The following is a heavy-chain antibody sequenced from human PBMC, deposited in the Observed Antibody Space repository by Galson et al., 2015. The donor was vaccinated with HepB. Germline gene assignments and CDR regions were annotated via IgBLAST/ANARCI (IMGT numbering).Heavy chain of an antibody. Sequence: SVKVSCKASGYTFTSYGISWVRQAPGQGLEWMGWISAYNGNTNYAQKLQGRVTMTTDTSTSTAYMELRSLRSDDTAVYYCARGYYYDSSGLEGEGYFDYWGQGTLVTVSS. CDR3: ARGYYYDSSGLEGEGYFDY. J-gene: IGHJ4*02. CDR2: ISAYNGNT. V-gene: IGHV1-18*01. CDR1: GYTFTSYG. D-gene: IGHD3-22*01.